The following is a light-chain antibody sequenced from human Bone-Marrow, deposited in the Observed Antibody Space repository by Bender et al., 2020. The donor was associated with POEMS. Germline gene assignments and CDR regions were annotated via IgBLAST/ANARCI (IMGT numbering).Light chain of an antibody. CDR1: DLANKY. CDR2: QDN. Sequence: YHLTQPLSVSMSPGQTVTITCFGDDLANKYIYWFQQRAGQSPVLVILQDNKRASGVPERFSGANSGNTASLTIAETRDVDEADYYCQAWDSDTVVFGGGTKLTVL. CDR3: QAWDSDTVV. V-gene: IGLV3-1*01. J-gene: IGLJ2*01.